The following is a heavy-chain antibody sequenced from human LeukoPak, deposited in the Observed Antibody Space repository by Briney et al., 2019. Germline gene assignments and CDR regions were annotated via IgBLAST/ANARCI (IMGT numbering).Heavy chain of an antibody. CDR1: GYTFSDYA. D-gene: IGHD4-11*01. J-gene: IGHJ6*02. Sequence: ASVKVSCKASGYTFSDYAMHWVRQAPGQRFEWMGWIDAGNGDARYSQKFQGRVTITRDTSASTAYIELRSLRSEDTAMYYCARATVSYYYYYGMDVWGQGTTVTVSS. V-gene: IGHV1-3*01. CDR2: IDAGNGDA. CDR3: ARATVSYYYYYGMDV.